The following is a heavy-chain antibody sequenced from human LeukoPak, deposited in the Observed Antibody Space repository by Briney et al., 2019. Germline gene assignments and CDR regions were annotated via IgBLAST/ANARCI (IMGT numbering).Heavy chain of an antibody. CDR1: GGSISSYY. CDR2: IYYSGST. Sequence: PSETLSLTCTVSGGSISSYYWSWIRQPPGKGLEWIGYIYYSGSTNYNPSLKSRVTISVDTSKNQFSLKLSSVTAADTAAYYCARSHSVWTSFDYWGQGTLVTVSS. D-gene: IGHD3/OR15-3a*01. V-gene: IGHV4-59*01. CDR3: ARSHSVWTSFDY. J-gene: IGHJ4*02.